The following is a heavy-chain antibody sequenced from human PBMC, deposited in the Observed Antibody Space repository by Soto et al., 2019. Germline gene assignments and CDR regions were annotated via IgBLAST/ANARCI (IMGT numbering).Heavy chain of an antibody. CDR2: INRDWSST. V-gene: IGHV3-74*01. D-gene: IGHD6-19*01. J-gene: IGHJ4*02. CDR3: AVAVAGPTAIGY. Sequence: GGSLRLSCAASGFTFSSYWMHWVRQAPGKGLVWVSRINRDWSSTGYADSVKGRFTISRDNAKNTLYLQMNSLRAEDTAVYYCAVAVAGPTAIGYWGQGTLVTVSS. CDR1: GFTFSSYW.